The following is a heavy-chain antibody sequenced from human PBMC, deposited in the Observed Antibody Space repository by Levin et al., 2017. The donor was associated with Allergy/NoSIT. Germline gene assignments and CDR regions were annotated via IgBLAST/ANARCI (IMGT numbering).Heavy chain of an antibody. CDR1: GITFDDYG. CDR2: INWNGGNT. D-gene: IGHD6-6*01. J-gene: IGHJ5*02. Sequence: PGGSLRLSCAASGITFDDYGMSWVRQAPGKGLEWVSGINWNGGNTDYADSVKGRFTISRDNAKNSLYLQMNSLRAEDTALYHCARISSSSTLYNWFDPWGQGTPVTVSS. V-gene: IGHV3-20*01. CDR3: ARISSSSTLYNWFDP.